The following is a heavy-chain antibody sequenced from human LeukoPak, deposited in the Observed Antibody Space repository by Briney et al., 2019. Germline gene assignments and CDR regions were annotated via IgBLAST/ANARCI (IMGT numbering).Heavy chain of an antibody. Sequence: GGSLRLSCVASGFTLNSYGIHWVRQAPGKGLEWVSYISSSGNTIYYADSVKGRFTISRDNAKSSLYLQMNSLRAEDTAVYYCAREDQQVHDAFDIWGQGTMVTVSS. J-gene: IGHJ3*02. CDR1: GFTLNSYG. CDR2: ISSSGNTI. CDR3: AREDQQVHDAFDI. D-gene: IGHD2-2*01. V-gene: IGHV3-48*04.